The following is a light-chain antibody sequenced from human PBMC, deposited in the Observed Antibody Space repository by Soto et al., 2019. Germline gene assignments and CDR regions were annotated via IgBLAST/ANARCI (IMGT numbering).Light chain of an antibody. J-gene: IGKJ5*01. Sequence: ILLTQSPSSLSASVGDRVTITFRASQGIDTSLAWYQQKPGKAPKLLIYAPSNFQSGVPSRFSGSGSGTHFTLTISSLQPEDFATYYCQQLHGYPTTFGQGTRLEIK. CDR2: APS. CDR3: QQLHGYPTT. CDR1: QGIDTS. V-gene: IGKV1-9*01.